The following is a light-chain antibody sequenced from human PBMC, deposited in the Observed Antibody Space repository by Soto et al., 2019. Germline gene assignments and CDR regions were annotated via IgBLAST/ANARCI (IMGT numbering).Light chain of an antibody. J-gene: IGKJ1*01. Sequence: EIVMTQSPATLSVSPGERATLSCRASQSVSSNLAWYQQKPGQAPRLLIYGASTRATGIPARFSGSGSGTEFTLTIRSLQSEDFAVYYCPPYNNWPPGTFGPGTKVEIK. CDR1: QSVSSN. CDR2: GAS. CDR3: PPYNNWPPGT. V-gene: IGKV3-15*01.